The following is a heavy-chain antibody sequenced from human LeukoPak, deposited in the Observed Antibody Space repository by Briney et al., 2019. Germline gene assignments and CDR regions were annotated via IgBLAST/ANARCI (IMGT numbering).Heavy chain of an antibody. J-gene: IGHJ4*02. CDR1: RFTFSSYG. Sequence: PGGSLRLSCAASRFTFSSYGMHWVRQAPGKGLEWVAVISYDGSNKYYADSVKGRFTISRDNSKNTLYLQMNSLRAEDTAVYYCAKDGGSGWYLDYWGQGTLVTVSS. D-gene: IGHD6-19*01. V-gene: IGHV3-30*18. CDR3: AKDGGSGWYLDY. CDR2: ISYDGSNK.